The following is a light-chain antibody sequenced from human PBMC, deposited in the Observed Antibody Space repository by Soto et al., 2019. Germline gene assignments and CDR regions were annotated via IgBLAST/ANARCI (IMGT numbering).Light chain of an antibody. J-gene: IGKJ2*01. Sequence: DIVMTQAPDSLAASLGAIVTINCKSSRNLLYNDKNYVAWYQQRPGQAPKLLTYWASTRESEVPVRISGSGSVTDFRLTIRDLQAADAAVYYCQQFYTTPRTFGQGTRVEI. V-gene: IGKV4-1*01. CDR3: QQFYTTPRT. CDR2: WAS. CDR1: RNLLYNDKNY.